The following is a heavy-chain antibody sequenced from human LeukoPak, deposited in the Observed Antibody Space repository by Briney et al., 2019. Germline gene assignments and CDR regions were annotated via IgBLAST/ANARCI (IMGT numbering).Heavy chain of an antibody. V-gene: IGHV1-69*05. CDR2: IIPIFGTA. CDR1: GGTFSSYA. D-gene: IGHD6-19*01. CDR3: ARGGYSSYYYYGMDV. J-gene: IGHJ6*02. Sequence: SVKVSCKASGGTFSSYAISWVRQAPGQGLEWMGGIIPIFGTANYAQKLQGRVTMTTDTSTSTAYMELRSLRSDDTAVYYRARGGYSSYYYYGMDVWGQGTTVTVSS.